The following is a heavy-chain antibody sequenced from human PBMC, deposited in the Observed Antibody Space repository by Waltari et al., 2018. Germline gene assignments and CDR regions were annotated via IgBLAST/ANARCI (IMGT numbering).Heavy chain of an antibody. V-gene: IGHV1-2*02. Sequence: QVQLVQSGAEVKRPGPSVNVSCKASGYTFTGYKRHWVRQAPGQGLEWMGWINPNSGGTNYAQKFQGRVTMTRDTSISTAYMELSRLRSDDTAVYYCARDLGNSWNPRGWFDPLGQGTLVTVSS. J-gene: IGHJ5*02. CDR1: GYTFTGYK. CDR2: INPNSGGT. D-gene: IGHD3-3*01. CDR3: ARDLGNSWNPRGWFDP.